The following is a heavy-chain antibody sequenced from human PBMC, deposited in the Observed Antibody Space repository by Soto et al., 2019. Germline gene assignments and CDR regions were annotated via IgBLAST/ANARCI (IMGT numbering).Heavy chain of an antibody. D-gene: IGHD1-26*01. V-gene: IGHV1-18*01. CDR3: ARVTGSKFLYYTMDV. Sequence: QVQLVQSGAEVKKPGASVKVSCKASGYTLTTYGLYWVRQAPGQGLEWMGWINTYNGDTNYAQKLQGRVTMTTDTSTTTANMELRSLRSDATAVYYCARVTGSKFLYYTMDVWVQGTTVTVSS. J-gene: IGHJ6*01. CDR1: GYTLTTYG. CDR2: INTYNGDT.